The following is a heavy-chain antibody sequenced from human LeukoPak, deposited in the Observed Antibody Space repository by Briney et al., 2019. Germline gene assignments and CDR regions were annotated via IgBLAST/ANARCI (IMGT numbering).Heavy chain of an antibody. Sequence: PSYTLSLTCTVSGGSISSAYYYWSWIRQHSGKGLEWIGCMHSSGCTYHNPPLKCRVTISVDTSKTQFSLKLSSVPPEDTAVYYGARGDSGFSAYYFDYWGQGNLVTVSS. D-gene: IGHD6-25*01. CDR3: ARGDSGFSAYYFDY. CDR2: MHSSGCT. CDR1: GGSISSAYYY. J-gene: IGHJ4*02. V-gene: IGHV4-31*03.